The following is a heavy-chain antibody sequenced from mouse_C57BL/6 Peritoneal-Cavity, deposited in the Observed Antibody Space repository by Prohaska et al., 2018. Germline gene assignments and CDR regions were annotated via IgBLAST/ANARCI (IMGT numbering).Heavy chain of an antibody. J-gene: IGHJ1*03. CDR1: GIDFSRYW. D-gene: IGHD1-1*01. CDR3: ASTDWYFDV. CDR2: INPDSSKI. Sequence: EVKLLQSGGGLVQPGGSLKLSCAASGIDFSRYWMSWVRRAPEKGLEWIGEINPDSSKINYAPSLKDICIISRDNAKNTLYLQMSKVRSEDTALYYCASTDWYFDVWGTGTTVTVSS. V-gene: IGHV4-1*01.